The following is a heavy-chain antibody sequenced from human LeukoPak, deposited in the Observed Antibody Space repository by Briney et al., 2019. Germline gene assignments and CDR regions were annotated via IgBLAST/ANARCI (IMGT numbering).Heavy chain of an antibody. J-gene: IGHJ3*02. D-gene: IGHD6-19*01. CDR1: GFTFSSYW. CDR2: IKQDGSEK. V-gene: IGHV3-7*01. CDR3: ARGEGGRYSSGGGAPI. Sequence: GGSLRLSCAASGFTFSSYWMSWVRQAPGKGLEWVANIKQDGSEKYYVDSVKGRFTISRDNAKNSLYLQMNSLRAEDTAVYYCARGEGGRYSSGGGAPIWGQGTMVTVSS.